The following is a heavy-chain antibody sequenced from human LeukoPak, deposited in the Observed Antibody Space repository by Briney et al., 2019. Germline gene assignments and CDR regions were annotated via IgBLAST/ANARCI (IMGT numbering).Heavy chain of an antibody. CDR3: TRSGLTGMREYPRADYYYYGMDV. CDR2: IYTSGST. J-gene: IGHJ6*02. D-gene: IGHD2-2*02. V-gene: IGHV4-4*07. Sequence: SETLSLTCTVSGGSISSYYWSWIRQPAGKGLEWIGRIYTSGSTNYNPSLKSRVTMSVDTSKNQFSLKLSPVTAADTAVYFCTRSGLTGMREYPRADYYYYGMDVWGQGTAVTVSS. CDR1: GGSISSYY.